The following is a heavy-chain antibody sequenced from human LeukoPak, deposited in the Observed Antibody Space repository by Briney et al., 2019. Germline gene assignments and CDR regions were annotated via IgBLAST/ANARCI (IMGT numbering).Heavy chain of an antibody. D-gene: IGHD4-23*01. V-gene: IGHV3-21*04. Sequence: PGGSLRLSCAASGFTFSSYSMNWVRHAPGRGREWVSSISSSSSYIYYADLVKGRFTIPRDNAKNSLYLQVNCFSADETAVYYCAKPLCSGKARNFFDYWGQGTLVTVSS. CDR1: GFTFSSYS. CDR3: AKPLCSGKARNFFDY. J-gene: IGHJ4*02. CDR2: ISSSSSYI.